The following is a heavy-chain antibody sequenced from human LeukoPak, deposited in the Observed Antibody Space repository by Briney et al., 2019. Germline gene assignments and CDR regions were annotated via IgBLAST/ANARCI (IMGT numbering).Heavy chain of an antibody. V-gene: IGHV4-34*01. CDR2: INHSGST. CDR1: GGSFSGYY. J-gene: IGHJ4*02. D-gene: IGHD3-22*01. Sequence: PSETLSLTCAVYGGSFSGYYWSWIRQPPGKGLEWIGEINHSGSTNYNPSLKSRVTISVDTSKNQFSLKLSSVTAADTAVYYCAGGSRPRNYYDSSVYYTFDYWGQGTLVTVS. CDR3: AGGSRPRNYYDSSVYYTFDY.